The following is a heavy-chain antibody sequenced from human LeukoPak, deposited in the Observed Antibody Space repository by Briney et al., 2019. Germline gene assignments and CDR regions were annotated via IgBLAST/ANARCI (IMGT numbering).Heavy chain of an antibody. V-gene: IGHV4-59*12. CDR3: ARGRVEQLGGGHDY. D-gene: IGHD6-13*01. Sequence: SETLSLTCTVFGGSISSYYWSWIRQPPGKGLEWIGYIYYSGSTNYNPSLKSRVTISVDTSKNQFSLKLSSVAAADTAVYYCARGRVEQLGGGHDYWGQGTLVTVSS. CDR2: IYYSGST. J-gene: IGHJ4*02. CDR1: GGSISSYY.